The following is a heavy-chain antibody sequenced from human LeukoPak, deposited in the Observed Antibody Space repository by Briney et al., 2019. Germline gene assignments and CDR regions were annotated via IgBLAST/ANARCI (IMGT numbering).Heavy chain of an antibody. CDR1: GYSFTNHW. J-gene: IGHJ5*02. V-gene: IGHV5-51*01. D-gene: IGHD2-21*02. CDR3: ARLPYCGADCYPNWFDP. CDR2: IYPGDSDT. Sequence: GESLKISFKGSGYSFTNHWIGWVRPMPGKGLESMGIIYPGDSDTRYSPSFQGQVTISADKSITTAYLQWTSLKASDTAMYYCARLPYCGADCYPNWFDPWGQGTLVTVSS.